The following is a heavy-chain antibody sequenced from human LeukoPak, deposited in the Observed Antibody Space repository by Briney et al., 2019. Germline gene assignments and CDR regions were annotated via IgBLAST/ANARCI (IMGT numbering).Heavy chain of an antibody. CDR3: AREGGFYRPLDY. CDR2: VHLDGST. D-gene: IGHD3-3*01. Sequence: PSETLSLTCGVSGGSVTSTNWWTWVRQPPGKGLEWIGEVHLDGSTNYNSSLKSRLTMSVDLSENHISLKLTSVTAADTAVYYCAREGGFYRPLDYSGQGTLVTVSS. V-gene: IGHV4-4*02. CDR1: GGSVTSTNW. J-gene: IGHJ4*02.